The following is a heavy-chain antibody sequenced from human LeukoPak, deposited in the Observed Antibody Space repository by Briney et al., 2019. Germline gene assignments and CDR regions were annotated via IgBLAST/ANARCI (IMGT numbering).Heavy chain of an antibody. CDR1: GFTFSSYS. J-gene: IGHJ6*02. CDR2: ISSSSSYI. CDR3: ARGLRYYDILTGYTTGYYGMDV. D-gene: IGHD3-9*01. Sequence: GGSLRPSCAASGFTFSSYSMNWVRQAPGKGLEWVSSISSSSSYIYYADSVKGRFTISRDNAKNSLYLQMNSLRAEDTAVYYCARGLRYYDILTGYTTGYYGMDVWGQGTTVTVSS. V-gene: IGHV3-21*01.